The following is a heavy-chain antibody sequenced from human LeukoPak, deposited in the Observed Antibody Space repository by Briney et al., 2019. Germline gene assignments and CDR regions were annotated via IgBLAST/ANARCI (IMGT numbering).Heavy chain of an antibody. CDR2: ILYDGSTK. CDR3: AALATFAY. Sequence: PGGSLRLSCAASGFTFSTYAMHWVRQAPGKGLEWVALILYDGSTKSYADSVKGRFTISRDNSKNTLYLQMNSLRAEDTAVYYCAALATFAYWGQGTLVTVSS. V-gene: IGHV3-30*14. J-gene: IGHJ4*02. D-gene: IGHD5-12*01. CDR1: GFTFSTYA.